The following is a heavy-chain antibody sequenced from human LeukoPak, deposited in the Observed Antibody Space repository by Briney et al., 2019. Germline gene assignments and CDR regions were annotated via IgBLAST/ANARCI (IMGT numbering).Heavy chain of an antibody. D-gene: IGHD5-18*01. V-gene: IGHV1-69*05. CDR3: ARGIAYSYGYDYFDY. CDR1: GDTFISHG. J-gene: IGHJ4*02. CDR2: IMHMFGTP. Sequence: SVKVSCKASGDTFISHGISWVRQAPGQGLEWMGGIMHMFGTPYYAQKLQGRLTITTDDSTSTAHMELSSLRSEDTAMYFCARGIAYSYGYDYFDYWGQGTLVTVSS.